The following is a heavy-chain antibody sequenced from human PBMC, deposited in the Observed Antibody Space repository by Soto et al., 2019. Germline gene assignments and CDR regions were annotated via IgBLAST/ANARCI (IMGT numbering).Heavy chain of an antibody. CDR1: GVTVSSYY. Sequence: PGGSLRLSCAGSGVTVSSYYMSWVRQAPGKGLELVSVMYSGGSTYYADSVKGRFTISRDNSKNTLYLQMNTLRAEAMAVYYCAKSGGSGWFPDAFDIWGQGTMVTVSS. CDR3: AKSGGSGWFPDAFDI. D-gene: IGHD6-19*01. CDR2: MYSGGST. J-gene: IGHJ3*02. V-gene: IGHV3-53*01.